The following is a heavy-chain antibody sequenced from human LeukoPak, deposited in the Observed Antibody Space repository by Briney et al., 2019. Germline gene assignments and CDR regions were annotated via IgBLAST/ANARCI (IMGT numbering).Heavy chain of an antibody. Sequence: VASVKVSCKTSGYTFTAYYMHWVRQAPGQGLEWMGGIIPIFGTANYAQKFQGRVTITADKSTSTAYMELSSLRSEDTAVYYCARDDYGDSYYYYYMDVWGKGTTVTVSS. J-gene: IGHJ6*03. D-gene: IGHD4-17*01. CDR3: ARDDYGDSYYYYYMDV. V-gene: IGHV1-69*06. CDR2: IIPIFGTA. CDR1: GYTFTAYY.